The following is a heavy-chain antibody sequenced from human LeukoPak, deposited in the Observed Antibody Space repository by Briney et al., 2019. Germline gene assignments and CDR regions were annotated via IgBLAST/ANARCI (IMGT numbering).Heavy chain of an antibody. CDR3: ARDGVAGGFDY. CDR1: GGSIRSRNYY. CDR2: FYDSGST. J-gene: IGHJ4*02. D-gene: IGHD6-19*01. V-gene: IGHV4-39*07. Sequence: PSETLSLTCTVSGGSIRSRNYYWDWIRQPPGKGLEWIGNFYDSGSTYYNPSLKSRVTISVDTSKNQYSLKLSSVTAADTAVYYCARDGVAGGFDYWGQGTLVTVSS.